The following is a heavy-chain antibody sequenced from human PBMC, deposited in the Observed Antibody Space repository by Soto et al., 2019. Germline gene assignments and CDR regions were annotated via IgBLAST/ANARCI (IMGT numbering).Heavy chain of an antibody. CDR2: INPSGGST. CDR1: GYTFTSYY. D-gene: IGHD4-17*01. CDR3: AREGYGDAYYYYYGMDV. J-gene: IGHJ6*02. V-gene: IGHV1-46*03. Sequence: ASVKVSCKASGYTFTSYYMHWVRQAPGQGLEWMGIINPSGGSTSYAQKFQGRVTMTRDTSTSTVYMELSSLRSEDTAVYYCAREGYGDAYYYYYGMDVWGQGTTVTVSS.